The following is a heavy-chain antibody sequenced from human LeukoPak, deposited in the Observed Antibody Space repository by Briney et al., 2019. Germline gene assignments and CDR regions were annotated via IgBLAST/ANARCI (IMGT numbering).Heavy chain of an antibody. CDR2: IIPIFGTA. CDR1: GGTFSSYA. J-gene: IGHJ4*02. D-gene: IGHD3-22*01. V-gene: IGHV1-69*05. CDR3: ARDSFRGYDSSGYYWEYFDY. Sequence: SVKVSCKASGGTFSSYAISWVRQAPGQGLEWMGRIIPIFGTANYAQKFQGRVTIATDESTSTAYMELSSLRSEDTAVYYCARDSFRGYDSSGYYWEYFDYWGQGTLVTVSS.